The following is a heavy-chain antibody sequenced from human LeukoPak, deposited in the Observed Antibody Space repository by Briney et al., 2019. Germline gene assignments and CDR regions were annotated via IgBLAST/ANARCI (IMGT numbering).Heavy chain of an antibody. CDR1: GFTFSNFA. CDR3: AREDMTTVTTRWALDI. CDR2: ISYDGSIK. V-gene: IGHV3-30*04. Sequence: GGSLRLSCAASGFTFSNFAMHWVRQAPGKGLEWVAVISYDGSIKYYADSVKGRFTISRDNSKNTLYLQMNSLRAEDTAVYYCAREDMTTVTTRWALDIWGQGSMVTVSS. J-gene: IGHJ3*02. D-gene: IGHD4-17*01.